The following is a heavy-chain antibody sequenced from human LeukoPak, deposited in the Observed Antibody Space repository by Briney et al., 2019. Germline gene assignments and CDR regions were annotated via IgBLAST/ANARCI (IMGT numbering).Heavy chain of an antibody. D-gene: IGHD3-10*01. CDR2: IIPIFGTA. V-gene: IGHV1-69*13. J-gene: IGHJ4*02. CDR1: GGTFSSYA. Sequence: ASVKVSCKASGGTFSSYAISWVRQAPGQGLEWMGGIIPIFGTANYAQKFQGRVTITADESTSTAYMELSSLRSEDTAVHYCASWMLYYGSGSYSVDYLGQGILVTGSS. CDR3: ASWMLYYGSGSYSVDY.